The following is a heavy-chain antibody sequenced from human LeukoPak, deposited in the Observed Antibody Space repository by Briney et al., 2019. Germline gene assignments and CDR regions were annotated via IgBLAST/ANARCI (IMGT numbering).Heavy chain of an antibody. CDR3: ARGNYYDFRSGYPYNWFDP. D-gene: IGHD3-3*01. Sequence: SETLSLTCAVYGGSFSGYYWSWIRQPPGKGLEWIGEINHSGSTNYNPSLKSRVTISVDTSKNQFSLKLSSVTAADTAVYYCARGNYYDFRSGYPYNWFDPWGQGTLVTVSS. CDR2: INHSGST. J-gene: IGHJ5*02. CDR1: GGSFSGYY. V-gene: IGHV4-34*01.